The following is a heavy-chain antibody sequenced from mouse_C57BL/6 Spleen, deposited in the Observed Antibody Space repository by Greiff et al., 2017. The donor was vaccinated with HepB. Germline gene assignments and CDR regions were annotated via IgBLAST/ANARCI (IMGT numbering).Heavy chain of an antibody. D-gene: IGHD2-3*01. V-gene: IGHV1-64*01. J-gene: IGHJ3*01. Sequence: QVQLQQPGAELVKPGASVKLSCKASGYTFTSYWMHWVKQRPGQGLEWIGMIHPNSGSTNYNEKFKSKATLTVDKSSSTAYMQLSSLTSEDSAVYYCAREGWKAFAYWGQGTLVTVSA. CDR1: GYTFTSYW. CDR3: AREGWKAFAY. CDR2: IHPNSGST.